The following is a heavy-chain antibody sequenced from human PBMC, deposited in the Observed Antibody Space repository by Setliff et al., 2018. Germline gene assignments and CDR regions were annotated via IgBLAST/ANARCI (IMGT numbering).Heavy chain of an antibody. J-gene: IGHJ6*03. CDR3: ARMSRYSEFWSGYAEDYYSSYIGV. V-gene: IGHV4-61*02. D-gene: IGHD3-3*01. CDR2: VYTSGST. CDR1: GDSISNDTYY. Sequence: PSETLSLTCTVSGDSISNDTYYWSWIRQPAGKGLEWIGRVYTSGSTNYNPSLKSRVTISVATSKRQFCLNLLSVTAADTAVYYCARMSRYSEFWSGYAEDYYSSYIGVWGTGATVTVSS.